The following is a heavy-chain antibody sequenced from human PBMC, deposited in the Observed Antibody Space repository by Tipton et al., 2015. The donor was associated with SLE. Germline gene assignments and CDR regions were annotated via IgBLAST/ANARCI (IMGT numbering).Heavy chain of an antibody. CDR2: TYYDGNM. D-gene: IGHD6-6*01. J-gene: IGHJ6*02. Sequence: TLSLTCSVSGGSINTYNWSWIRQPPGRGLEWIGSTYYDGNMYDNPSLRSRVTISLDTSKNQFSLKLSSVTAADTAVYYCARSAARRGMDVWGQGTTVTVSS. CDR1: GGSINTYN. CDR3: ARSAARRGMDV. V-gene: IGHV4-59*01.